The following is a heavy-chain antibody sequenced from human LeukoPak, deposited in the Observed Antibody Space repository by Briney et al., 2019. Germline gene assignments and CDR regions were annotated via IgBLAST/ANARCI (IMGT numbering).Heavy chain of an antibody. CDR1: GGSISSFY. CDR3: ARSRIMSTSLDY. CDR2: IYYSGST. J-gene: IGHJ4*02. D-gene: IGHD5-24*01. Sequence: PSETLSLTCTVSGGSISSFYWSWIRQPPGKGLEWIGYIYYSGSTNYNPSLKSRVTMSEDTSKNQFSLKLSSVTAADTAVYYCARSRIMSTSLDYWGQGILVTVSS. V-gene: IGHV4-59*01.